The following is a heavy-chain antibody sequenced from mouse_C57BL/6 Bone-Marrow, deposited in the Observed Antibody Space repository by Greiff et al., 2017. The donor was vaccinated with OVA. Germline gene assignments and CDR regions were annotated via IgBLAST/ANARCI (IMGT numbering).Heavy chain of an antibody. CDR2: IDPSDSYT. CDR1: GYTFTSYW. J-gene: IGHJ2*01. Sequence: QVQLQQPGAELVKPGASVKLSCKASGYTFTSYWMQWVKQRPGQGLEWIGEIDPSDSYTSYNQKFKGKATLTVDTSSSTAYMQLSSLTSEDSAVYYCARWGDYEDYFDDWGQGTTLTVSS. CDR3: ARWGDYEDYFDD. V-gene: IGHV1-50*01. D-gene: IGHD2-4*01.